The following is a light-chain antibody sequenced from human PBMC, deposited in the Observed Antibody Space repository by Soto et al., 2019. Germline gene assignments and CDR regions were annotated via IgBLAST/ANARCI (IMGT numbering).Light chain of an antibody. CDR1: QGISNY. V-gene: IGKV1-27*01. CDR2: AAS. Sequence: DIQMTQSPSSLSASLGDRVTLTCRASQGISNYLAWYQQKPGQVPKLLIYAASTLQSGVPSRFSGSGSGTDFTLTISSLQPEDVATYYCQKYNSAPRTFGQGTKVEIK. J-gene: IGKJ1*01. CDR3: QKYNSAPRT.